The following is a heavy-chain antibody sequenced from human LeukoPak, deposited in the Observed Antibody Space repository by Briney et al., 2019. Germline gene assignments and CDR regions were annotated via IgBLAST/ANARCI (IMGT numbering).Heavy chain of an antibody. Sequence: GGSLRLSCAASGFTFSSYAMSWVRQAPGKGLEWVSTISGSGGSTYYADSVKGRFTISRDNSKNTLYLQMNSLRAEDTAIYYCAKVGTGTTSAWLDPWGQGTQVTVSS. CDR2: ISGSGGST. D-gene: IGHD1-1*01. CDR1: GFTFSSYA. CDR3: AKVGTGTTSAWLDP. V-gene: IGHV3-23*01. J-gene: IGHJ5*02.